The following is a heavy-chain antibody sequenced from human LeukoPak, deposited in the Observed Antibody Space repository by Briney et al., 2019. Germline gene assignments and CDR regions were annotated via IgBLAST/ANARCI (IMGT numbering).Heavy chain of an antibody. CDR1: GGSISSYY. J-gene: IGHJ4*02. V-gene: IGHV4-59*08. Sequence: PSETLSLTCTVSGGSISSYYWSWIRQPPGKGLGGIGYIYYSGSTNYNPSRKSRVTISVVTCKSQFSLRLSSVTAAVTALYYCVRHLLGRDGAEFRIDYWGQGTLITVSS. CDR2: IYYSGST. D-gene: IGHD7-27*01. CDR3: VRHLLGRDGAEFRIDY.